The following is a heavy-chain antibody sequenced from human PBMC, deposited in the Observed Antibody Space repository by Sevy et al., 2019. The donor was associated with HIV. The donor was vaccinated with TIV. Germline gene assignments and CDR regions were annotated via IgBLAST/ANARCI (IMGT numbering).Heavy chain of an antibody. CDR2: ISGSGGSK. CDR1: GFTFSSYA. J-gene: IGHJ3*02. D-gene: IGHD1-26*01. V-gene: IGHV3-23*01. CDR3: AKDYRSGSYLPDAFDI. Sequence: GGSLRLSCAASGFTFSSYAMSWVRQAPGKGLEWVSAISGSGGSKYYADSVKGRFTISGDNSKNTLYLQMNSLRAEDTAVYYCAKDYRSGSYLPDAFDIWGQGTMVTVSS.